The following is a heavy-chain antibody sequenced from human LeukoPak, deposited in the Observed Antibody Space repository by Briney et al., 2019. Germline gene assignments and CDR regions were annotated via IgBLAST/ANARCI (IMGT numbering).Heavy chain of an antibody. CDR2: ISYDGSNK. D-gene: IGHD3-22*01. Sequence: GGSLRLSCAASGFTFSSYAMHWVRQAPGKGLEWGAVISYDGSNKYYADSVKGRFTISRDNSKNKLYLQMHSLRAEDTAVYYCARWARQKCSGYCLEFDYWGQGTLVTVSS. V-gene: IGHV3-30-3*01. CDR3: ARWARQKCSGYCLEFDY. J-gene: IGHJ4*02. CDR1: GFTFSSYA.